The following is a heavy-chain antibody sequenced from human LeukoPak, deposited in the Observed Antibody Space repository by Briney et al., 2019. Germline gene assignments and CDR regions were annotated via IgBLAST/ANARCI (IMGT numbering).Heavy chain of an antibody. CDR1: GYTCTSYC. CDR2: INPSGGST. CDR3: ARSPLVSEIDY. J-gene: IGHJ4*02. D-gene: IGHD6-13*01. V-gene: IGHV1-46*01. Sequence: ASVKVSGKASGYTCTSYCMHWVRQAPGQGLEWMGIINPSGGSTSYAQNFQGRVTMTRDTSTSTAYMELSSLRSEDTAVYYCARSPLVSEIDYWGQGTLVTVSS.